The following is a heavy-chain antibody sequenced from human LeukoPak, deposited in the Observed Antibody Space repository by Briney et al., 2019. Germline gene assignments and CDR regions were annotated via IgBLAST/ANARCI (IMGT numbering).Heavy chain of an antibody. J-gene: IGHJ4*02. Sequence: GGSLRLSCAASGFTFSSYGMHWVRQAPGKGLEWVAFIRYDGSNKYYADSVKGRFTISRDNSKNTLYLQMNSLRAEDTAVYYCAKEGYCSSTSCYYFDYWGQGTLVTVSS. V-gene: IGHV3-30*02. CDR3: AKEGYCSSTSCYYFDY. CDR1: GFTFSSYG. D-gene: IGHD2-2*01. CDR2: IRYDGSNK.